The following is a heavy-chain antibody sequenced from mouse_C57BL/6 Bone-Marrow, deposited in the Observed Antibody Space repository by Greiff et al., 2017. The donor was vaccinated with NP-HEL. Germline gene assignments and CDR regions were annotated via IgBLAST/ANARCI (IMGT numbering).Heavy chain of an antibody. V-gene: IGHV1-82*01. J-gene: IGHJ2*01. CDR3: ARLDDYDGY. CDR2: IYPGDGDT. D-gene: IGHD2-4*01. Sequence: QVQLKESGPELVKPGASVKISCKASGYAFSSSWMNWVKQRPGKGLEWIGRIYPGDGDTNYNGKFKGKATLTADKSSSTAYMQLSSLTSEDSAVYFCARLDDYDGYWGQGTTLTVSS. CDR1: GYAFSSSW.